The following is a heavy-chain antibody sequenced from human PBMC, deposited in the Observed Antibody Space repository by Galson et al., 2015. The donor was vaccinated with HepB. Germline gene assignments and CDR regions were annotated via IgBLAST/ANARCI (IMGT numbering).Heavy chain of an antibody. J-gene: IGHJ6*02. V-gene: IGHV6-1*01. CDR3: AGGWLRFYYYGMDV. CDR1: GDSVSSNSAA. D-gene: IGHD5-18*01. CDR2: TYYRSKWYN. Sequence: AISGDSVSSNSAAWNWIRQSPSRGLEWLGRTYYRSKWYNDYAVSVKSRITINPDTSKNQFSLQLNSVTPEDTAVYYCAGGWLRFYYYGMDVWGQGTTVTVSS.